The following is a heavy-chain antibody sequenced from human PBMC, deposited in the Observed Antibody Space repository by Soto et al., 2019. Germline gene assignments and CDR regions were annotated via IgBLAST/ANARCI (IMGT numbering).Heavy chain of an antibody. CDR3: AKAEVDY. CDR1: GFTFANSW. CDR2: VTGDGHTI. J-gene: IGHJ4*02. V-gene: IGHV3-74*01. Sequence: GGSLRLSCAASGFTFANSWMHWIRQAPGKGPERVSRVTGDGHTIQYADSVNGRFTVSRDNAKNTLYLQMNSLRAEDTAVYYCAKAEVDYWGPGTLVTVCS.